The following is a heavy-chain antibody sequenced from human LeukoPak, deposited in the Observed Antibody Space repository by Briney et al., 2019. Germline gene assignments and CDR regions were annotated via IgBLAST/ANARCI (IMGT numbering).Heavy chain of an antibody. V-gene: IGHV4-59*01. Sequence: PSETLSLTCTVSGGSISSYYWGWIRQPPGKGLEWIGYIYYSGSTNYNPSLKSRVTISVDTSKNQFSLKLSSVTAADTAVYYCARDSYGSGCSFDYWGQGTLVTVSS. J-gene: IGHJ4*02. CDR1: GGSISSYY. D-gene: IGHD3-10*01. CDR2: IYYSGST. CDR3: ARDSYGSGCSFDY.